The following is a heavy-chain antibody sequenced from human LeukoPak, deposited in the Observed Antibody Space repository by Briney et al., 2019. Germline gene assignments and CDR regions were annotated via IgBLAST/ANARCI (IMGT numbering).Heavy chain of an antibody. CDR1: GGPISSHY. J-gene: IGHJ3*02. CDR3: ARDYGDYVGAFDI. CDR2: IHYSGGT. Sequence: SETLSLTCTVSGGPISSHYWNWIRQPPGKGQEWIGLIHYSGGTNYNPSLKSRLTMSVDTSKNQFSLKLSSVTAADTAVYYCARDYGDYVGAFDIWGQGTMVTVSS. D-gene: IGHD4-17*01. V-gene: IGHV4-59*11.